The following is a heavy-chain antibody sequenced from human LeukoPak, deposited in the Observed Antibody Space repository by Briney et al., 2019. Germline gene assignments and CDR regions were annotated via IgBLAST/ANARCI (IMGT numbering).Heavy chain of an antibody. CDR1: GFTISRYS. J-gene: IGHJ3*02. V-gene: IGHV3-21*01. CDR3: ARGGTGATRDDTFDM. CDR2: IGSRGSPI. D-gene: IGHD1-7*01. Sequence: GGSLRLSCAASGFTISRYSMNWVRQTPGKGLEWVSSIGSRGSPIFYADSVKGRFTISRDNAKNSLYLQMNSLRAEDTALYYCARGGTGATRDDTFDMWGQGTTVTVSS.